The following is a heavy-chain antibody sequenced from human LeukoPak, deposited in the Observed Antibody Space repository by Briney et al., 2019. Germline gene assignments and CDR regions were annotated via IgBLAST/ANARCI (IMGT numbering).Heavy chain of an antibody. D-gene: IGHD6-13*01. V-gene: IGHV4-4*02. CDR2: IYHSRST. Sequence: PSGTLSLTCAVSGGSISSSNWWSWVRQPPGKGLEWIGEIYHSRSTNYNPSLKSRVTISVDKSKNQFSLKLSSVTAADTAVYYCARADIAAAARRSNYFDYWGQGTLVTVSS. CDR3: ARADIAAAARRSNYFDY. J-gene: IGHJ4*02. CDR1: GGSISSSNW.